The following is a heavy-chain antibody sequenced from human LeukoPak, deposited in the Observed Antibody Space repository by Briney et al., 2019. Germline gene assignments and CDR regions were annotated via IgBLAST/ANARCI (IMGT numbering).Heavy chain of an antibody. CDR3: ARAFLVGYSPEEYFFDY. D-gene: IGHD2-15*01. CDR2: IYYSGST. J-gene: IGHJ4*02. V-gene: IGHV4-59*12. CDR1: GGSISSYY. Sequence: PSETLSLTCTVSGGSISSYYWSWIRQPPGKGLEWIGYIYYSGSTNYNPSLKSRATISVDTSKNQLSLKLNSVTAADTAVYYCARAFLVGYSPEEYFFDYWGQGTLVTVSS.